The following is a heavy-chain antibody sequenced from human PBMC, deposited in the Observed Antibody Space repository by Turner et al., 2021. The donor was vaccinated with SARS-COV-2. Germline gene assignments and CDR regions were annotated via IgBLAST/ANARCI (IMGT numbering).Heavy chain of an antibody. CDR1: GDSIQSYY. CDR3: ARLMDTAMDYYGMDV. Sequence: QAQLQESGPGLVRPSETLSLTCSVSGDSIQSYYWAWIRQPPGMGPEWIGDIYSSGSPNYKPSLKSRVTISVDTSKNQFSLKLSSVTAADTAVYYCARLMDTAMDYYGMDVWGQGTTVTVSS. D-gene: IGHD5-18*01. CDR2: IYSSGSP. J-gene: IGHJ6*02. V-gene: IGHV4-4*08.